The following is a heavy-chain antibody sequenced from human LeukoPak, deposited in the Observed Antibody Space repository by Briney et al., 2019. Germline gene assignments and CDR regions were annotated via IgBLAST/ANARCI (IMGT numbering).Heavy chain of an antibody. D-gene: IGHD1-26*01. CDR1: GFTFSSYA. V-gene: IGHV3-23*01. CDR2: ISGSGVST. Sequence: QTGGSLRLSCAASGFTFSSYAMSWVRQFPGKGLEWVSAISGSGVSTYYADSVKGRFTISRDNAKNTLYLQMNSLSAEDTAVYYCAREVSGSSYFDYWGQGTQVTVSS. J-gene: IGHJ4*02. CDR3: AREVSGSSYFDY.